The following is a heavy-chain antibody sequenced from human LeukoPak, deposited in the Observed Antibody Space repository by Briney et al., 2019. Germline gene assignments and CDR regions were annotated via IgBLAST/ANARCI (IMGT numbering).Heavy chain of an antibody. CDR3: TKRVKYGGTWDHFAD. CDR1: GFTFDDYA. CDR2: VNADGGNT. J-gene: IGHJ4*02. V-gene: IGHV3-23*01. Sequence: GGSLRLSCAASGFTFDDYAMHWVRQAPGKGLEWVSTVNADGGNTYYADSVKGRFTISRDNSKSTLILQMNSLRVEDTALYYCTKRVKYGGTWDHFADWGQGTLVTVSS. D-gene: IGHD1-26*01.